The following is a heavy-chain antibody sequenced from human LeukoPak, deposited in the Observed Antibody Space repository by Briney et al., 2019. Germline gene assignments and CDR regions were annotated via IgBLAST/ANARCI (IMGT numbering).Heavy chain of an antibody. CDR2: ISGSTSAV. CDR3: ARRERQSAYYYYFDY. Sequence: GGSLRLSCAASGFTFTRYGMVWVRQAPGKGLEWVSYISGSTSAVYYADSVRGRFTISRGNAKNSLYLQMNSLRDDDTAVYYCARRERQSAYYYYFDYWGQGTLVTVSS. V-gene: IGHV3-48*02. J-gene: IGHJ4*02. D-gene: IGHD2/OR15-2a*01. CDR1: GFTFTRYG.